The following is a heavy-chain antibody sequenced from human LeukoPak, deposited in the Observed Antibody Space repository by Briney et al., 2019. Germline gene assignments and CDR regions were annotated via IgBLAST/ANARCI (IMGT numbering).Heavy chain of an antibody. CDR1: GGSISSYY. J-gene: IGHJ4*02. Sequence: SETLSLTCTVSGGSISSYYWSWIRQPPGKGLEWIGNIYYRGSTTYNPSLKSRVTISVDTSKNQFSLKLISVTAADTAVFYCARRAVGATKGFDYWGQATLATVSS. CDR2: IYYRGST. V-gene: IGHV4-59*08. D-gene: IGHD1-26*01. CDR3: ARRAVGATKGFDY.